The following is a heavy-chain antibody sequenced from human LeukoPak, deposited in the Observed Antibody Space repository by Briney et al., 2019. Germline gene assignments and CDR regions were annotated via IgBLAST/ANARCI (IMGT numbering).Heavy chain of an antibody. J-gene: IGHJ4*02. V-gene: IGHV4-61*08. CDR1: GGSISSGGYY. D-gene: IGHD6-19*01. CDR3: ARGMEQWPTPGVLFDY. CDR2: IYYSGST. Sequence: SKTLSLTCTVSGGSISSGGYYWSWIRQPPGKGLEWIGYIYYSGSTNYNPSLKSRVTISVDTSKNQFSLKLSSVTAADTAVYYCARGMEQWPTPGVLFDYWGQGTLVTVSS.